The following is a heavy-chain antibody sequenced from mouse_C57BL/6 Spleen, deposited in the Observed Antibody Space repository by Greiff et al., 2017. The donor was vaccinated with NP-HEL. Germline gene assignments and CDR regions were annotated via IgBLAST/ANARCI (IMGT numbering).Heavy chain of an antibody. CDR2: IYPYNGVS. Sequence: EVKLVESGPELVKPGASVKISCKASGYSFTGYYMHWVKQSHGNILDWIGYIYPYNGVSSYNQKFKGKATLTVDKSSSTAYMELRSLTSEDSAVYYCARRDGSTPYWYFDVWGTGTTVTVSS. V-gene: IGHV1-31*01. J-gene: IGHJ1*03. CDR3: ARRDGSTPYWYFDV. D-gene: IGHD1-1*01. CDR1: GYSFTGYY.